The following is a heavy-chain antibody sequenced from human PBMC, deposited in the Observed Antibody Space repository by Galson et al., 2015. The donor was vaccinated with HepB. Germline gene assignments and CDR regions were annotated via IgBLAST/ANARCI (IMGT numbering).Heavy chain of an antibody. V-gene: IGHV1-3*01. J-gene: IGHJ4*02. D-gene: IGHD6-6*01. CDR1: GYTFTSYA. Sequence: SVKVSCKASGYTFTSYAMHWVRQAPGQRLEWMGWINAGNGNTKYSQKFQGRVTTARDTSASTAYMELSSLRSEDTAVYYCARGRIAARLPVDYWGQGTLVTVSS. CDR3: ARGRIAARLPVDY. CDR2: INAGNGNT.